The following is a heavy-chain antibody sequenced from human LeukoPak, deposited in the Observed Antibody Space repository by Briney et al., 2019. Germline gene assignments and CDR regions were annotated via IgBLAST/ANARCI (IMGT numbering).Heavy chain of an antibody. V-gene: IGHV6-1*01. Sequence: SQTLSLTCAISGDSVSSNSAAWNWIRQSPSRGLEWLGRTYYRSKWYNDYAVSVKSRITINPDTSKNQFSLQLNSVTPEDTAVYHCARDEVSIGSSESYFDYWGQGTLVTVSS. J-gene: IGHJ4*02. CDR1: GDSVSSNSAA. D-gene: IGHD2-2*01. CDR2: TYYRSKWYN. CDR3: ARDEVSIGSSESYFDY.